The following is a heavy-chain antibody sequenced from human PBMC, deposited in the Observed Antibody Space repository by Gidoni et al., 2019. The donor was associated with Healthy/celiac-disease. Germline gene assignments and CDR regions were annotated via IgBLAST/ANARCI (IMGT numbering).Heavy chain of an antibody. D-gene: IGHD3-22*01. V-gene: IGHV5-51*01. CDR3: ASSDSSGYDAFDI. J-gene: IGHJ3*02. CDR1: GYSFTSYW. Sequence: EVQLVQSGAEVKQPGASLKISCKGSGYSFTSYWLGWVRQMPGKGLEWRGIIYPGDSDTRYSPSFQGQVTISADKSISTAYLQWSSLKASDTAMYYCASSDSSGYDAFDIWGQGTMVTVSS. CDR2: IYPGDSDT.